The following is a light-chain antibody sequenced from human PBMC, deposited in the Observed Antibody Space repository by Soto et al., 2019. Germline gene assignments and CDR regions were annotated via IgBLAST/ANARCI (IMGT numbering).Light chain of an antibody. J-gene: IGKJ1*01. CDR1: QSISAW. Sequence: DIQMTQSPSTLSASVGGSVIINCRASQSISAWLAWYQQKPGKAPRLLIYKASTLEIGVPSRFSGSGSGTEFTLTISSLQPDDVAIYYCQQYNDYSWTFGQGTKVDNK. CDR2: KAS. V-gene: IGKV1-5*03. CDR3: QQYNDYSWT.